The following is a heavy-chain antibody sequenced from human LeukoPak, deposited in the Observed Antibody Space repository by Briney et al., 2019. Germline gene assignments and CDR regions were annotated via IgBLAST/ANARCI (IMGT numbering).Heavy chain of an antibody. CDR3: ARWWAY. Sequence: GGSLRLSCAASGFTFSSYEMNWVRQAPGKGLEWVSYISSSGRTIYYADSVKGRFTISRDNARNSLYLQMNTLRAEDTAVYYCARWWAYWGQGTLVTVSS. CDR2: ISSSGRTI. CDR1: GFTFSSYE. D-gene: IGHD2-15*01. J-gene: IGHJ4*02. V-gene: IGHV3-48*03.